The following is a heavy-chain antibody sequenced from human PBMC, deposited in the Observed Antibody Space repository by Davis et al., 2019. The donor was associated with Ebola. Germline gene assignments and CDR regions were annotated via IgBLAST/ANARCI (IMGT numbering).Heavy chain of an antibody. CDR2: IDLGDSNT. D-gene: IGHD1-7*01. CDR3: ARQNWNSNYYYGMDV. J-gene: IGHJ6*02. V-gene: IGHV5-51*01. Sequence: GESLKISCKGSGYRFPSYWIGWVRQLPGKGLEWMGIIDLGDSNTRHSPSFQGQVTISADKSISTAYLQWSSLKASDTAMYYCARQNWNSNYYYGMDVRGQGTTVTVSS. CDR1: GYRFPSYW.